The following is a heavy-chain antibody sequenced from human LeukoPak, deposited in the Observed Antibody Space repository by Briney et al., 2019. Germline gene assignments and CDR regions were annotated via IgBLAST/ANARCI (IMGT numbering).Heavy chain of an antibody. D-gene: IGHD3-16*01. CDR3: AREGGPLDY. V-gene: IGHV4-61*01. Sequence: SETLSLTCTVSGGSISSSSYYWGWIRQSPGKGLEWIGYIYYTGSINYNPSLKSRVTISIDTSKNQFSLKMTSVTAADTAVFYCAREGGPLDYWGQGILVTVSS. CDR1: GGSISSSSYY. CDR2: IYYTGSI. J-gene: IGHJ4*02.